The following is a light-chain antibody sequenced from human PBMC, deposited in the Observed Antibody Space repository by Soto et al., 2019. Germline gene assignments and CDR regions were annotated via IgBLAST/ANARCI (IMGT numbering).Light chain of an antibody. V-gene: IGKV3-11*01. CDR3: QHRNNWPREWT. CDR1: RSVRSY. CDR2: DTS. Sequence: IVLTQSPATLSLSPGERATLSCRASRSVRSYLAWYQQKPGQAPRLLISDTSKRATGIPARFSGAGSGTDFTLTITSLEPEDSAVYYCQHRNNWPREWTFGQGIKVEIK. J-gene: IGKJ1*01.